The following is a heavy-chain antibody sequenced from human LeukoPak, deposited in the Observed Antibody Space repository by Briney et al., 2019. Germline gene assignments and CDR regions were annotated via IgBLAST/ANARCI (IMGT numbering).Heavy chain of an antibody. V-gene: IGHV3-23*01. D-gene: IGHD1-20*01. CDR2: ISDGGGIT. J-gene: IGHJ3*02. Sequence: GGSLRLSCAASGFAFNSYAMSWVRQAPGKGLDWVSSISDGGGITYYADSVEGRFTISRDNSRNTVYLQMNSLRAEDTALYYCAKAITLTTRGAFHIWGQGTMVTVSS. CDR1: GFAFNSYA. CDR3: AKAITLTTRGAFHI.